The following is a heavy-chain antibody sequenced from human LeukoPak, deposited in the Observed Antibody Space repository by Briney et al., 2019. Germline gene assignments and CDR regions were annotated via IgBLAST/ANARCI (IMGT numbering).Heavy chain of an antibody. CDR2: IYYSGST. Sequence: SETLSLTCTVSGGSIRSYYWSWIRQPPGKGLEWIGYIYYSGSTNYNPSLKSRVTISVDTSKNQFSLKLSSVIAADTAVYYCARAVGSFDWLPLFDYSGQGTLVTASS. CDR3: ARAVGSFDWLPLFDY. CDR1: GGSIRSYY. D-gene: IGHD3-9*01. J-gene: IGHJ4*02. V-gene: IGHV4-59*01.